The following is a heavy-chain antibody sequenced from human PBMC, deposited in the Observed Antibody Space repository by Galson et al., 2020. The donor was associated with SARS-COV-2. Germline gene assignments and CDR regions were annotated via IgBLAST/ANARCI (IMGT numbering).Heavy chain of an antibody. CDR3: ARGRLGYYDFWSGYPLTDY. Sequence: ASVKVSCKASGYTFTSYDINWVRQATGQGLEWMGWMNPNSGNTGYAQKFQGRVTMTRNTSISTAYMELSSLRSEDTAVYDCARGRLGYYDFWSGYPLTDYWGQGTVVTVSS. V-gene: IGHV1-8*01. CDR2: MNPNSGNT. CDR1: GYTFTSYD. D-gene: IGHD3-3*01. J-gene: IGHJ4*02.